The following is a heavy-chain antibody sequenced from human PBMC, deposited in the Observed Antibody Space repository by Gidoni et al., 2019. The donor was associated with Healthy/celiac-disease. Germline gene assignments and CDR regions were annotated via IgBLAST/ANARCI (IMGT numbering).Heavy chain of an antibody. Sequence: VQLVQSGAEVKKPGSSVKVSCKASGGTFSRYTISWVRQAPGQGLEWMGRIIPILGIANYAQKFQGRVTITADKSTSTAYMELSSLRSEDTAVYYCARETVVVPAAKYYYGMDVWGQGTTVTVSS. V-gene: IGHV1-69*08. CDR2: IIPILGIA. J-gene: IGHJ6*02. CDR3: ARETVVVPAAKYYYGMDV. D-gene: IGHD2-2*01. CDR1: GGTFSRYT.